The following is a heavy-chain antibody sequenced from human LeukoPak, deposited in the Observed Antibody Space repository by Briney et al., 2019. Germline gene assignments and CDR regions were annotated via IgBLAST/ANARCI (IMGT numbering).Heavy chain of an antibody. V-gene: IGHV3-30*02. CDR2: IRYDGSNK. CDR3: AKATAMKYSSGWGAFDI. D-gene: IGHD6-19*01. J-gene: IGHJ3*02. CDR1: GFTLSSYG. Sequence: PGGSLRLSCAASGFTLSSYGMHWVRQAPGKGLEWVAFIRYDGSNKYYADSVKGRFTISRDNSKNTLYLQMNSLRAEDTAVYYCAKATAMKYSSGWGAFDIWGQGAMVTVSS.